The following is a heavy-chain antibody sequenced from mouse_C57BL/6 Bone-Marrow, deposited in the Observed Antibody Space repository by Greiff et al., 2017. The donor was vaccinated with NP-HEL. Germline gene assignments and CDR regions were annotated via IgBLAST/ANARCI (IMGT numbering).Heavy chain of an antibody. CDR3: TRWATTVVDPFAY. CDR2: IDPETGGT. D-gene: IGHD1-1*01. V-gene: IGHV1-15*01. Sequence: VKLQESGAELVRPGASVTLSCKASGYTFTDYEMHWVKQTPVHGLEWIGAIDPETGGTAYNQKFKGKAILTADKSSSTAYMELRSLTSEDSAVYYCTRWATTVVDPFAYWGQGTLVTVSA. CDR1: GYTFTDYE. J-gene: IGHJ3*01.